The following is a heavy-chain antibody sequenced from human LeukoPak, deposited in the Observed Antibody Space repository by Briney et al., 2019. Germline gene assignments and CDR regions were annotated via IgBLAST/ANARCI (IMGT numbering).Heavy chain of an antibody. CDR2: IYYSGST. CDR1: GGSMSSYY. J-gene: IGHJ4*02. Sequence: PSETLSLTCTVSGGSMSSYYWSWIRQPPGKGLEWIGYIYYSGSTKYNPSLRSRVTISVDTSKNQFSLKLSSVTAADTAVYYCARGARAGYNLEPFDYWGQGTLVTVSS. D-gene: IGHD5-24*01. CDR3: ARGARAGYNLEPFDY. V-gene: IGHV4-59*08.